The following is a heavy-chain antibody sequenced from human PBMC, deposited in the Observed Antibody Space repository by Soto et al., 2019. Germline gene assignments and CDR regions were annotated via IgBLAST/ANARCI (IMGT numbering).Heavy chain of an antibody. V-gene: IGHV1-18*01. CDR3: AKSPRGEMATD. J-gene: IGHJ4*02. D-gene: IGHD5-12*01. Sequence: QVQLVQSGGEVKKPGASVTVSCKASGYTFINYHITWVRQAPGQGLEWMEWINTYNGMTDYAQRFQXXVTMTRDTSTSTAYMELRNLGSDDTAVYFCAKSPRGEMATDWGQGTLVTVSS. CDR2: INTYNGMT. CDR1: GYTFINYH.